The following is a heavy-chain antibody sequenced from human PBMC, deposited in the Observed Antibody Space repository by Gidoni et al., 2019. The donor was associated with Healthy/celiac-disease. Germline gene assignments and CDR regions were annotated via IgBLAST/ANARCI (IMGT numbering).Heavy chain of an antibody. J-gene: IGHJ5*02. D-gene: IGHD2-15*01. V-gene: IGHV3-30-3*01. CDR2: ISYDGSNK. Sequence: QVQLVESGGVVVQPGRSLRLSCAASGFTLSRYAMHWVRQAPGKGLGWVAVISYDGSNKYYADSVKGRFTISRDNSKNTLYLQMNSLRAEDTAVYYWASTRGYSGWFDPWGQGTLVTVSS. CDR1: GFTLSRYA. CDR3: ASTRGYSGWFDP.